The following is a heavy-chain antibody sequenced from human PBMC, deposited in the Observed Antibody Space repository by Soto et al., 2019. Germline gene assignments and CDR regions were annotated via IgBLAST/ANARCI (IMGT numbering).Heavy chain of an antibody. V-gene: IGHV3-23*04. D-gene: IGHD2-2*03. J-gene: IGHJ4*02. Sequence: EVQLVESGVGLIQPGKSLRLSCAASGFTFSHYVMSWVRQAPGKGLEWDSGIRGNGGDKEYADSVKGLFTISRDNSKNTLYLHMNSLSAEETAVYYFVKGEWMFHLFDSWGQLSLVTVSS. CDR2: IRGNGGDK. CDR3: VKGEWMFHLFDS. CDR1: GFTFSHYV.